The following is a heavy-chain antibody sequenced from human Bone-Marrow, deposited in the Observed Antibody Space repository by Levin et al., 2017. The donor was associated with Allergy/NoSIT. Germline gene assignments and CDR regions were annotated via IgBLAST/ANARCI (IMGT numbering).Heavy chain of an antibody. CDR3: ARNGAWSFEF. CDR2: INRDGGDG. D-gene: IGHD2-8*01. V-gene: IGHV3-7*02. Sequence: HPGGSLRLSCASSGFTFSGYWMALVRQAPGKGLEWVANINRDGGDGYYVDSVKGRFTISRDNARNSLDLQMNSLRVEDTAVYYCARNGAWSFEFWGQGTLVTVSS. J-gene: IGHJ4*02. CDR1: GFTFSGYW.